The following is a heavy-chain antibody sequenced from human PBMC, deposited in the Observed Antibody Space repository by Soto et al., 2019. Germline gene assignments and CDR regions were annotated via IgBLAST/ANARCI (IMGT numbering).Heavy chain of an antibody. D-gene: IGHD3-10*01. CDR1: GFTFSSYA. Sequence: EVQLLESGGGLVQPGGSLRLSCAASGFTFSSYAMSWVRQAPGKGLEWVSAISGSGGSTYYADSVKGRFTISRDNSKTTLYLQMNSVRADDTAVYYCAKDGYVGFGESHSFDYWGQGTLVTVAS. CDR2: ISGSGGST. V-gene: IGHV3-23*01. J-gene: IGHJ4*02. CDR3: AKDGYVGFGESHSFDY.